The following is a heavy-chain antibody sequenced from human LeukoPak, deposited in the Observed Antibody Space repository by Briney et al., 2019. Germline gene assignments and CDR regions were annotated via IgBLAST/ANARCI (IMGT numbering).Heavy chain of an antibody. Sequence: PGGSLRLSCAASGFTFSIYTMSWVRQAPGKGLEYVSTISSNGGSTYYANSVKGRFTISRDDSKNTLYLQMNSLRAEDTAVYYCARDKTEQWLVLEAFDIWGQGTVVTVSS. J-gene: IGHJ3*02. CDR2: ISSNGGST. D-gene: IGHD6-19*01. CDR3: ARDKTEQWLVLEAFDI. CDR1: GFTFSIYT. V-gene: IGHV3-64*01.